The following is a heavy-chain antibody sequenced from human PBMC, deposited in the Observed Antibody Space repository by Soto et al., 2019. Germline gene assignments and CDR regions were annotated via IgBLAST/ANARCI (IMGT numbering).Heavy chain of an antibody. J-gene: IGHJ4*02. V-gene: IGHV1-69*04. Sequence: SVKVSCKASGGTFSSYTISWVRQAPGQGLEWMGRIIPILGIANYAQKFQGRVTITADKSTSTAYMELSSLRSEDTAVYYCARDENGYNMYYFDYWGQGTLVTVYS. CDR1: GGTFSSYT. D-gene: IGHD5-12*01. CDR3: ARDENGYNMYYFDY. CDR2: IIPILGIA.